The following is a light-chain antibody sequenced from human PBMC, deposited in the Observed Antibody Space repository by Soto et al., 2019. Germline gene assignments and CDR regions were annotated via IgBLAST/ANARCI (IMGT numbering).Light chain of an antibody. V-gene: IGKV3-20*01. J-gene: IGKJ5*01. CDR3: RQYGRSPPVT. CDR2: GAS. Sequence: EIVLTQSPGTLSLSPGERATLSCRASQSVSSSSLAWYQHKPGQAPRLLIYGASSRATGIPDRFSGSGSGTDFTLTISRLEPEDFAVYYCRQYGRSPPVTFGQGTRLEI. CDR1: QSVSSSS.